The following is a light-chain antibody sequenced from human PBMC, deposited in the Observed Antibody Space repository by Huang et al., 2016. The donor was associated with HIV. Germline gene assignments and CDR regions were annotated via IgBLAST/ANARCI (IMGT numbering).Light chain of an antibody. J-gene: IGKJ1*01. CDR3: QRYDSAPRA. V-gene: IGKV1-27*01. CDR1: QDIGNF. Sequence: DIQMTQSPSSLSASPGVRVTLSCRANQDIGNFLAWYQHKPGGVPRLLIYGASTLQSGVPSRFSCRGSGTDFTLTITSFQPDDVATYYCQRYDSAPRAFGQGTKVEI. CDR2: GAS.